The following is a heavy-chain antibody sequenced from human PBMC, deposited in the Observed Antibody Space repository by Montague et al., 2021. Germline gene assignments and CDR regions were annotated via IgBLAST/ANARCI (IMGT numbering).Heavy chain of an antibody. CDR2: IKQDGSEK. J-gene: IGHJ4*02. Sequence: SLRLSCAASGFTLSNYWMSWVRQAPGKGLEWVANIKQDGSEKHYVDSVKGRFTISRDNAKNSLYLQMNSLRAEDTAVYFCARDQGQAYCGGDCYVGLDYWGQGTLVTVSS. D-gene: IGHD2-21*01. CDR1: GFTLSNYW. CDR3: ARDQGQAYCGGDCYVGLDY. V-gene: IGHV3-7*01.